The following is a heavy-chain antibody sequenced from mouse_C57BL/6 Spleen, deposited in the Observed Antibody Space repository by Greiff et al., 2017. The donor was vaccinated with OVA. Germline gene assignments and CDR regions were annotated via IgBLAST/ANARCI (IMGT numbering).Heavy chain of an antibody. V-gene: IGHV1-50*01. CDR2: IDPSDSYT. CDR1: GYTFTSYW. Sequence: QVQLQQPGAELVKPGASVKLSCKASGYTFTSYWMQWVKQRPGQGLEWIGEIDPSDSYTNYNQKFKGKATLTVDTSSSTASMQLSSLTSEDSAVYYCARGFHYYGSLYFDYWGQGTTLTVSS. CDR3: ARGFHYYGSLYFDY. J-gene: IGHJ2*01. D-gene: IGHD1-1*01.